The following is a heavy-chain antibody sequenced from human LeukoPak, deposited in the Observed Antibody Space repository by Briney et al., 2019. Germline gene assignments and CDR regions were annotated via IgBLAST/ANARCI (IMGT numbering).Heavy chain of an antibody. D-gene: IGHD2-15*01. Sequence: AGGSLRLSCAASGFTFDDYGMPWVRQAPEKGLEWVSGITSNGAGYADSVKGRFTISRDNAKKYLYLQMNSLRPEDTALYFCIKEATPGGGDYWGQGTLVTVSS. J-gene: IGHJ4*02. CDR2: ITSNGA. CDR3: IKEATPGGGDY. CDR1: GFTFDDYG. V-gene: IGHV3-9*01.